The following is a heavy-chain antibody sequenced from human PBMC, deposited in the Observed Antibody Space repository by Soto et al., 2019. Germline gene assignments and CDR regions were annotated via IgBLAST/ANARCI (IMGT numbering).Heavy chain of an antibody. Sequence: QAQVVQSGAEVRKPGSSVKLSCKASEGTFNSYAIAWLRQAPGQGLEWMGGIIPYYNTLNYAHKFQDRVTTNADDSTNTVYMELSSLRSDETDVYFCASGASRWYPYFVDSWGQGALVTVSS. J-gene: IGHJ5*01. CDR1: EGTFNSYA. D-gene: IGHD6-13*01. V-gene: IGHV1-69*01. CDR2: IIPYYNTL. CDR3: ASGASRWYPYFVDS.